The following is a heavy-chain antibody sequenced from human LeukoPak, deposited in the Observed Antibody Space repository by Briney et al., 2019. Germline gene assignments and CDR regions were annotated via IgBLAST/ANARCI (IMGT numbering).Heavy chain of an antibody. CDR2: INHSGST. J-gene: IGHJ5*02. D-gene: IGHD3-16*02. CDR1: GRSFSGYY. Sequence: SETLSLTCAVYGRSFSGYYWSWIRQPPGKGLEWIGEINHSGSTNYNPSLKSRVTISVDTSKNQFSLKLSSVTAADTAVYYCARGGRSHRYFDPWGQGTLVTVSS. V-gene: IGHV4-34*01. CDR3: ARGGRSHRYFDP.